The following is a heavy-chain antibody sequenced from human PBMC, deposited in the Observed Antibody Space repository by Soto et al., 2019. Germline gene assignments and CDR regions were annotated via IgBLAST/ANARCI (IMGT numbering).Heavy chain of an antibody. CDR3: TRVKSVAMSYRPHFDY. D-gene: IGHD5-12*01. CDR2: IRSKAYGGKT. Sequence: GGSLRLSCTASGFTFGDYAMSWFRQAPGKGLEWVGFIRSKAYGGKTEYAASVKGRFTISRDDSKSIAYLQMNSLKTEDTAVYYCTRVKSVAMSYRPHFDYWGQGTLVTVSS. V-gene: IGHV3-49*03. J-gene: IGHJ4*02. CDR1: GFTFGDYA.